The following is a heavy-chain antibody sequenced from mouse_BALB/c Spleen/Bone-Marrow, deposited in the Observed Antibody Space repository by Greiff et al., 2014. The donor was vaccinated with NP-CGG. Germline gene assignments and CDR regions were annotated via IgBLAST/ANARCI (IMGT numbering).Heavy chain of an antibody. CDR3: AGYYYGSGCEYFDV. Sequence: QVQLQQSGAELARPGASVKLSCKASGYTFTSSWMHWVKQRPGQGLEWIGAIYPGDGDTRYTQKFKGKATLTADKSSSTAYMQLSILASKDSAVYYCAGYYYGSGCEYFDVWGAGTTVTVSS. CDR2: IYPGDGDT. J-gene: IGHJ1*01. CDR1: GYTFTSSW. D-gene: IGHD1-1*01. V-gene: IGHV1-87*01.